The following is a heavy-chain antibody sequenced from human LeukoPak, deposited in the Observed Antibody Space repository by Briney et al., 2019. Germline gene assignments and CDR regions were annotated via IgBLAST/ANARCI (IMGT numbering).Heavy chain of an antibody. J-gene: IGHJ4*02. Sequence: GGSLRLSCAASGFTFSNAWMNWVRQAPGKGLEWVSVIYSGGSTYYADSVKGRFTISRDNSKNTLYLQMNSLRAEDTAVYYCARSRDGYNQGALDYWGQGTLVTVSS. D-gene: IGHD5-24*01. V-gene: IGHV3-53*01. CDR1: GFTFSNAW. CDR3: ARSRDGYNQGALDY. CDR2: IYSGGST.